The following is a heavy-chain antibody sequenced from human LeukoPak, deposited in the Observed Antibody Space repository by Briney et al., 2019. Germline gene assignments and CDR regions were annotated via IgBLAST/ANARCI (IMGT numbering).Heavy chain of an antibody. CDR2: INAGDGNT. CDR3: ASGRAFFPMNY. J-gene: IGHJ4*02. CDR1: GYTFTSYA. Sequence: ASVMVSCKASGYTFTSYAMHWVRQAPGQRLEWMGWINAGDGNTKYSQKFQGRVTITRDTSASTAYMELSSLRSEDTAVYYCASGRAFFPMNYWGQGTLVTVSS. V-gene: IGHV1-3*01.